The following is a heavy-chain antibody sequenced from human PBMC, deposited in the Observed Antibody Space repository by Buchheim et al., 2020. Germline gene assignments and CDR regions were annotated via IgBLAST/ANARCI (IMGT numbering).Heavy chain of an antibody. D-gene: IGHD1-1*01. Sequence: QVQLVESGGGVVQPGRSLRLSCAASGFTFSSYAMHWVRQAPGKGLEWVAVISYDGSNKYYADSVKGRFTISRDNSKTTLYLQMNSLRAEDTAVYYCARDQVQGFYYFDYWGQGTL. CDR3: ARDQVQGFYYFDY. CDR2: ISYDGSNK. V-gene: IGHV3-30*04. J-gene: IGHJ4*02. CDR1: GFTFSSYA.